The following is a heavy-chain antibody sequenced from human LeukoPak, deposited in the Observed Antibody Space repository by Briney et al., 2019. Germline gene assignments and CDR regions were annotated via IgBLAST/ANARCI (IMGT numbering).Heavy chain of an antibody. D-gene: IGHD4-23*01. J-gene: IGHJ4*02. CDR2: IGTSSSII. Sequence: GGPLRLSCAASGFTFSSYSMNWVRQTPGKGLEWVSYIGTSSSIIYYADSVKGRFTISRDNAKNSLYLQMNSLRDEDTAVYYCARHDYAGNSGDYWGQGTLVTVSS. CDR1: GFTFSSYS. V-gene: IGHV3-48*02. CDR3: ARHDYAGNSGDY.